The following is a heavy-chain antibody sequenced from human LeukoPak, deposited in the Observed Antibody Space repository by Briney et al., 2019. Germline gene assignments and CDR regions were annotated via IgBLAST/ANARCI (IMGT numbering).Heavy chain of an antibody. D-gene: IGHD3-9*01. Sequence: HPGGSLRLSCAASGFTFSSYAMSWVRQAPGKGLEWVSAISGSGGSTYYADSVKGRFTISRDNSKNTLYLQMNSLRAEDTAVYYCAKNHPLHYDILTGYSLFDYWGQGTLVTVSS. CDR3: AKNHPLHYDILTGYSLFDY. CDR1: GFTFSSYA. CDR2: ISGSGGST. V-gene: IGHV3-23*01. J-gene: IGHJ4*02.